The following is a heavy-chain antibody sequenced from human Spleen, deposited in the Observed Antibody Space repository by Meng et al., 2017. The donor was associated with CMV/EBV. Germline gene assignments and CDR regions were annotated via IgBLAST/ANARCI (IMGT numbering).Heavy chain of an antibody. J-gene: IGHJ6*02. Sequence: LRLSCTVSGGSISSGDYYWSWIRQPPGKGLEWIGHIYYSGTTYYNPSLKSRVTISVDTSKNQFSLKLSSVTAADTAVYYCARDVSGYSGYYYGMDVWGQGTTVTVSS. CDR1: GGSISSGDYY. V-gene: IGHV4-30-4*08. CDR2: IYYSGTT. D-gene: IGHD5-12*01. CDR3: ARDVSGYSGYYYGMDV.